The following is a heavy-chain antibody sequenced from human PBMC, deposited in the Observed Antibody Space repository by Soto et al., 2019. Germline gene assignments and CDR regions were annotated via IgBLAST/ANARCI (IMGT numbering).Heavy chain of an antibody. V-gene: IGHV3-33*01. CDR1: GFTFSSDA. CDR3: ARDPGGSGYAFDM. D-gene: IGHD6-25*01. CDR2: IWNDGSNK. J-gene: IGHJ3*02. Sequence: QVQLVESGGGVVHPGRSLRLSCAASGFTFSSDAMHWVRRAPGKGLEWVAFIWNDGSNKHYADSVKGRFIISRDNSENTLYLQMNSLRAEDTAVYFCARDPGGSGYAFDMWGQGTMVTVSS.